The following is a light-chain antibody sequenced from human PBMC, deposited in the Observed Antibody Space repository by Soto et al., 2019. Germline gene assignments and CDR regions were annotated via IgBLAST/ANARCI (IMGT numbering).Light chain of an antibody. V-gene: IGKV3-11*01. CDR2: DAS. CDR3: QQRSNWPPST. CDR1: QSVSSY. Sequence: EIVLTQSPATLSLSPGERATLSWRASQSVSSYLAWYQQKPGQAPRLLIYDASNRATGIPARFSGSGSGTDFTLTISSLEPEDFAVYYCQQRSNWPPSTFGGGTKVDIK. J-gene: IGKJ4*01.